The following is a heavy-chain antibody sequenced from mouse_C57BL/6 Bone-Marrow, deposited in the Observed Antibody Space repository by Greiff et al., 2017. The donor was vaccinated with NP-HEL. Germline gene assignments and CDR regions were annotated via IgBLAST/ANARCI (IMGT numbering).Heavy chain of an antibody. Sequence: EVMLVESGGDLVKPGGSLKLSCAASGFTFSSYGMSWVRQTPDKRLEWVATISSGGSYTYYPDSVKGRFTISRDNAKNTLYLQMSSLKSEDTAMYYCALYSGSSYWYFEVWGTGTTVTVSS. CDR1: GFTFSSYG. D-gene: IGHD1-1*01. CDR2: ISSGGSYT. CDR3: ALYSGSSYWYFEV. V-gene: IGHV5-6*01. J-gene: IGHJ1*03.